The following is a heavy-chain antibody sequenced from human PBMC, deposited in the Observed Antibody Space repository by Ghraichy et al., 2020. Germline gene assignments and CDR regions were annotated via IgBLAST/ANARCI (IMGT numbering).Heavy chain of an antibody. CDR3: SRGYGDCGY. CDR1: GASISSYY. D-gene: IGHD4-17*01. CDR2: IYYSGST. Sequence: SETLPLTCTVSGASISSYYWSWIRQPPGKGLEWIGYIYYSGSTNYNPSLKSRVTISLDTSKNQFSLKLSSVTAADTAVYYCSRGYGDCGYWGQGTLVTVSS. V-gene: IGHV4-59*01. J-gene: IGHJ4*02.